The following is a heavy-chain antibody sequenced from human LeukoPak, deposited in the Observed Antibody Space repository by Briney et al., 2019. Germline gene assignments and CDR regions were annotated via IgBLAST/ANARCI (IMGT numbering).Heavy chain of an antibody. CDR1: GGSFSSYY. V-gene: IGHV4-59*01. Sequence: PSETLSLTCAVSGGSFSSYYWSWIRQPPGKGLEWIGYIYYSGCTNYNPSLKSRVTISVDTSKNQFSLKLSSVTAADTAVYYCARDMGYYYGILGYWGQGTLVTVSS. D-gene: IGHD3-22*01. CDR3: ARDMGYYYGILGY. CDR2: IYYSGCT. J-gene: IGHJ4*02.